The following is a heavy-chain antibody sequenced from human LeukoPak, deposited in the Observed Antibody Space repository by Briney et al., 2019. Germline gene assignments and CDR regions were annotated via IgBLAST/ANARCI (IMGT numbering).Heavy chain of an antibody. CDR3: ASTLRFLEWSPGV. J-gene: IGHJ6*02. CDR2: ISYDGSDK. D-gene: IGHD3-3*01. CDR1: GFIFSNYA. Sequence: GRSLRLSCAASGFIFSNYAMHWVRQAPDKGLEWVALISYDGSDKYYADSVKGRFTLSRDNSKNTLYLQMNSLRAEDTAVYYCASTLRFLEWSPGVWGQGTTVTVSS. V-gene: IGHV3-30*03.